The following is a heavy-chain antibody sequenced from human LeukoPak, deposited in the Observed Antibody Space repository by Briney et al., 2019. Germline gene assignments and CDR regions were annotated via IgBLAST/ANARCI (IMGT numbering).Heavy chain of an antibody. D-gene: IGHD3-10*01. J-gene: IGHJ5*02. CDR2: IYTSGST. Sequence: SETLSLTCTVSGGSISSGSYYWSWIRQPAGKGLEWIGRIYTSGSTNYNPSLKSRVTISVDTSKNQFSLKLSSVTAADTAVYYCARERRTITMVRGVIPNWFDPWGQGTLVTVSS. V-gene: IGHV4-61*02. CDR3: ARERRTITMVRGVIPNWFDP. CDR1: GGSISSGSYY.